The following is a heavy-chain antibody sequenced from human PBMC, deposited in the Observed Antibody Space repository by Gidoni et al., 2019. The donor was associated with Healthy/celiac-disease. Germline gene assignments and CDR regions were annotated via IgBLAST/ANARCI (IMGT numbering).Heavy chain of an antibody. V-gene: IGHV1-69*01. Sequence: QVQLVQSGAEVKKPGSSVKVSCKASGGTFSSYAISWVRHAPGQGLGWMGGIIPIFGTANYAQKFQCRVTITADESTSTAYMELSSLRSEDTAVYYCARGDDIARSSGGRFDYWGQGPLVTVSS. CDR1: GGTFSSYA. J-gene: IGHJ4*02. CDR3: ARGDDIARSSGGRFDY. CDR2: IIPIFGTA. D-gene: IGHD6-13*01.